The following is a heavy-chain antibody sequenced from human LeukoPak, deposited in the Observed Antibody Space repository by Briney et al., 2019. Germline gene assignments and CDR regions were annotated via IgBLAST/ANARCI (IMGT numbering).Heavy chain of an antibody. J-gene: IGHJ4*02. V-gene: IGHV4-61*08. Sequence: PSETLSLTCTVSGRSISSGGYYWSWIRQPPGKGLEWIGYIYYSGSTNYNPSLKSRVTISVDTSKNQFSLKLSSVTAADTAVYYCARGVNKDYYGSGSYFGYWGQGTLVTVSS. D-gene: IGHD3-10*01. CDR1: GRSISSGGYY. CDR2: IYYSGST. CDR3: ARGVNKDYYGSGSYFGY.